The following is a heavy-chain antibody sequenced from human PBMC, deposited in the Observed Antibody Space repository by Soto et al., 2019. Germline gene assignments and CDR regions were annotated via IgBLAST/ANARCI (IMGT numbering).Heavy chain of an antibody. J-gene: IGHJ4*02. CDR2: INTGNGNT. CDR1: GYTFTDFP. V-gene: IGHV1-3*04. Sequence: QVQLVQSGAEVKKPGASVKVSCKASGYTFTDFPIHWVRQAPGQRLEWMGWINTGNGNTKYSQKFQGRVTIASDTSASTAKMELSSLRSEDTAVYYCARAPPNYYDSSGHYAYWGQGTLVTVST. CDR3: ARAPPNYYDSSGHYAY. D-gene: IGHD3-22*01.